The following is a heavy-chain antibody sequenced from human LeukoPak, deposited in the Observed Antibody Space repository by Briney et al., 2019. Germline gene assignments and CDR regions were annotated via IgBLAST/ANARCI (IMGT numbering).Heavy chain of an antibody. V-gene: IGHV3-30*03. CDR3: ARDCCSGGSCCLDP. CDR2: ISYDGSNK. CDR1: GFTFSSYG. Sequence: GGSLRLSCAASGFTFSSYGMHWVRQAPGKGLEWVAVISYDGSNKYYADSVKGRFTISRDNSKNTLYLQMNSLRAEDTAVYYCARDCCSGGSCCLDPWGQGTLVTVSS. J-gene: IGHJ5*02. D-gene: IGHD2-15*01.